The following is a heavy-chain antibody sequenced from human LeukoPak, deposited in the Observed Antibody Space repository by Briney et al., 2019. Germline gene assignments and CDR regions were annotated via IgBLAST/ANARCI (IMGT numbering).Heavy chain of an antibody. Sequence: PSETLSLTCTVSGGSIRSYYWNWIRQPPGKGLEWIGYIYYSGSTHYNPSLKSRVTISVDTSKNQFSLKLSAVTAADTAMYYCARDKGPGDHWGQGTLVTVSS. J-gene: IGHJ4*02. CDR1: GGSIRSYY. V-gene: IGHV4-59*01. CDR3: ARDKGPGDH. CDR2: IYYSGST.